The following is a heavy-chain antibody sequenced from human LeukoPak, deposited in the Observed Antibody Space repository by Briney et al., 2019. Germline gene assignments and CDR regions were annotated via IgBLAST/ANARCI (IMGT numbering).Heavy chain of an antibody. CDR2: IYYSGST. V-gene: IGHV4-39*01. D-gene: IGHD3-3*01. CDR3: ARHGGLGPITIFGVVNDAFDI. Sequence: SETLSLTCTVSGGXISSSSYYWGWIRQPPGGGLEWVGSIYYSGSTYYNPSLKSRVTISVDTSKNQFSLKLSSVTAADTAVYYCARHGGLGPITIFGVVNDAFDIWGQGTMVTVSS. J-gene: IGHJ3*02. CDR1: GGXISSSSYY.